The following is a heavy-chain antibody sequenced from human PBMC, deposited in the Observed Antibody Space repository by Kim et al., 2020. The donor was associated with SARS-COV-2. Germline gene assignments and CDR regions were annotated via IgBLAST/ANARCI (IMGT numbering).Heavy chain of an antibody. CDR2: MNPNSGNT. Sequence: ASVKVSCKASGYTFTSYDINWVRQATGQGLEWMGWMNPNSGNTGYAQKFQGRVTMTRNTSISTAYMELSSLRSEDTAVYYCARGPALMVQRFYYYYYYMDVWGKGTTVTVSS. D-gene: IGHD3-10*01. CDR3: ARGPALMVQRFYYYYYYMDV. J-gene: IGHJ6*03. CDR1: GYTFTSYD. V-gene: IGHV1-8*01.